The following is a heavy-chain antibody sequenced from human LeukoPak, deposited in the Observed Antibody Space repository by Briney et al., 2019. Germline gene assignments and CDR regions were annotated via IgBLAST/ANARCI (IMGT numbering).Heavy chain of an antibody. CDR1: GGTFSSYA. J-gene: IGHJ6*04. D-gene: IGHD2-2*01. CDR2: IIPIFGTA. V-gene: IGHV1-69*13. Sequence: SVKVSCKASGGTFSSYAISWVRQAPGQGLGWMGGIIPIFGTANYAQKSQGRVTITADESTSTAYMELSSLRSEDTAVYYCARDRSHCSSTSCYYYYGMDVWGKGTTVTVSS. CDR3: ARDRSHCSSTSCYYYYGMDV.